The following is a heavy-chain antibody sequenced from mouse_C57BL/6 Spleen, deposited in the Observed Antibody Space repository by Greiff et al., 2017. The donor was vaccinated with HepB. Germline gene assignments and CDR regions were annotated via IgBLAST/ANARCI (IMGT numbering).Heavy chain of an antibody. V-gene: IGHV1-42*01. CDR3: ARLGDGYYVYFDY. J-gene: IGHJ2*01. D-gene: IGHD2-3*01. Sequence: VQLQQSGPELVKPGASVKISCKASGYSFTGYYMNWVKQSPEKSLEWIGEINPSTGGTTYNQKFKAKATLTVDKSSSTAYMQLKSLTSEDSAVYYCARLGDGYYVYFDYWGQGTTLTVS. CDR2: INPSTGGT. CDR1: GYSFTGYY.